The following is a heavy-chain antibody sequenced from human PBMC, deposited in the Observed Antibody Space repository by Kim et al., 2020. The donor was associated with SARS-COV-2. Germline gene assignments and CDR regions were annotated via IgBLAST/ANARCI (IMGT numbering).Heavy chain of an antibody. V-gene: IGHV5-51*01. CDR1: GYSFTSYW. CDR2: IYPGDSDT. Sequence: GESLKISCKGSGYSFTSYWIGWVRQMPGKGLEWMGIIYPGDSDTRYSPSFQGQVTISADKSISTAYLQWSSLKASDTAMYYCARGNGYSSSWWVDYYGMDVWGQGTTVTVSS. CDR3: ARGNGYSSSWWVDYYGMDV. D-gene: IGHD6-13*01. J-gene: IGHJ6*02.